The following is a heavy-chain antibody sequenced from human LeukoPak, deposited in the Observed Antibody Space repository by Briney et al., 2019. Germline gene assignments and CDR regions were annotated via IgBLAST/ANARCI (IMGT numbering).Heavy chain of an antibody. J-gene: IGHJ4*02. V-gene: IGHV3-33*01. D-gene: IGHD1-26*01. CDR1: GFTFSSYG. Sequence: PGRSLRLSCAASGFTFSSYGMHWVRQAPGKGLEWVAVIWYDGSNKYYADSVKGRFTISRDNAKNSLYLQMNSLRAEDTSVYYCARDGAFWGQGTLVTVSS. CDR3: ARDGAF. CDR2: IWYDGSNK.